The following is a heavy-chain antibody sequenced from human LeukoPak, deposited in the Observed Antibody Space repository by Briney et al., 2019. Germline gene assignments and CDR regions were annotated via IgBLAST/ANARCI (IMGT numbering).Heavy chain of an antibody. CDR1: GFTFSSYG. CDR2: IRYDGSNK. J-gene: IGHJ4*02. Sequence: SGGSLRLSCAASGFTFSSYGMHWVRQAPGKGLEWVAFIRYDGSNKYYADSVKGRFTISRDNSKNTLYLQMNSLRAEDTAVYYCAKGTFGLTALDYWGQGTLVTVSS. CDR3: AKGTFGLTALDY. V-gene: IGHV3-30*02. D-gene: IGHD3-16*01.